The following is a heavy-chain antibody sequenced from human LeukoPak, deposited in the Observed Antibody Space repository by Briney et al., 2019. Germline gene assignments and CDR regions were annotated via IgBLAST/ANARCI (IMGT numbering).Heavy chain of an antibody. V-gene: IGHV5-51*01. J-gene: IGHJ4*02. Sequence: KPGESLKISCQASGYKFTNYWIGWVRQMPGKGLEWMGIIFLSDSDTRYSPSFQGQVTISADKPTSTAYLHWSTLKASDTAIYYCARHEVTAAAGTEFDSWGQGTLVTVSS. D-gene: IGHD6-13*01. CDR2: IFLSDSDT. CDR3: ARHEVTAAAGTEFDS. CDR1: GYKFTNYW.